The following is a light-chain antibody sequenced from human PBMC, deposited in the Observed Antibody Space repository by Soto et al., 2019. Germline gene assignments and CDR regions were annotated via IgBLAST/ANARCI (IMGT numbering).Light chain of an antibody. Sequence: EIVLSQSPGTLSLSPGERATLSCRASQSVPSTYLAWYQQKPGQAPRLLIYGASTRATGIPARFSGSGSGTDFTLTISSLEPEDFAVYYCQQRSNWITFGQGTLLEIK. V-gene: IGKV3D-20*02. CDR3: QQRSNWIT. CDR2: GAS. J-gene: IGKJ5*01. CDR1: QSVPSTY.